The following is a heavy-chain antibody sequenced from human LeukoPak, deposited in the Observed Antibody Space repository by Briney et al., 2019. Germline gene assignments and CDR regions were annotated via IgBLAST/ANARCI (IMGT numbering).Heavy chain of an antibody. CDR1: GFTISSDA. J-gene: IGHJ4*02. D-gene: IGHD4-11*01. CDR2: ISGSGGST. Sequence: GGSLRLSCAASGFTISSDAMSWVRQAPGKGLEWVSAISGSGGSTYYADSVKGRFTISRDNSKNTLYLQMNSLRAGDTAVYYCAKDLLHVFDYWGQGTLVTVSS. CDR3: AKDLLHVFDY. V-gene: IGHV3-23*01.